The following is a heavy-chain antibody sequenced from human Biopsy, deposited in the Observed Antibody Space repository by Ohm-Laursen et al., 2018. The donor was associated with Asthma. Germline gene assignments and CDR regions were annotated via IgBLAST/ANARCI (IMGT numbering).Heavy chain of an antibody. CDR3: ARGYSGSDRIVYYYSGMEV. V-gene: IGHV1-69*01. CDR2: LIPVLGTA. D-gene: IGHD5-12*01. Sequence: SSVKVSCKTSGGSFSNYAISWVRQAPRQGLEWMGGLIPVLGTADYAQMFEGRVTITADESTSTAYMELSSLRSEDTAVYYCARGYSGSDRIVYYYSGMEVWGPGTTVTVSS. J-gene: IGHJ6*02. CDR1: GGSFSNYA.